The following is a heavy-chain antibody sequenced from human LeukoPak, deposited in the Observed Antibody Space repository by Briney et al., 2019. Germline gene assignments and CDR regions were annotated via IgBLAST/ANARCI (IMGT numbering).Heavy chain of an antibody. Sequence: PGGSLRLSCTASGFNFSGHSMNWVRQAPGKGLEWVSSIITSTRYIYYADSVKGRFTISRDNANNSLFLQMNNMRVEDTAVYYCARGYGVITLGGTIATNWFDPWGQGTLVTVSS. J-gene: IGHJ5*02. CDR1: GFNFSGHS. CDR3: ARGYGVITLGGTIATNWFDP. V-gene: IGHV3-21*06. D-gene: IGHD3-16*02. CDR2: IITSTRYI.